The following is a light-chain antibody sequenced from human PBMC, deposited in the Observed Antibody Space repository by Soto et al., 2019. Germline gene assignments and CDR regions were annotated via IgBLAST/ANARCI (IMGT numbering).Light chain of an antibody. CDR3: HQRKSWPRT. V-gene: IGKV1-5*01. CDR1: QSISSW. CDR2: DAS. Sequence: DIEMTQSPSTLSASVGDIFMVTCRASQSISSWLAWYQQKPGKAPKLLIYDASSLESGVPSRFSGSGSGTEFTLTISSLQPDDFALYYCHQRKSWPRTFGQGTKVDIK. J-gene: IGKJ1*01.